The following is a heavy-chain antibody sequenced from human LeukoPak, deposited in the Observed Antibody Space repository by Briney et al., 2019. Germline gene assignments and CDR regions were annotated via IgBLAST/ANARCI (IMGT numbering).Heavy chain of an antibody. CDR2: IIPIFGTA. D-gene: IGHD3-22*01. CDR3: ARSTYYYDSSGSWGFDY. Sequence: SVKVSCKASGGTFSSYAISWVRQAPGQGLEWMGGIIPIFGTANYAQKFQGRVTITADESTSTAYMELSSLRSEDTAVYYCARSTYYYDSSGSWGFDYRGQGTLVTVSS. J-gene: IGHJ4*02. CDR1: GGTFSSYA. V-gene: IGHV1-69*13.